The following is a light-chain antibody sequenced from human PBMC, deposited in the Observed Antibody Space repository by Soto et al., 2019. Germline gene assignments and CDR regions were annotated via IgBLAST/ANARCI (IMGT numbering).Light chain of an antibody. CDR1: SSDVGGYNY. CDR3: SSYTSSSTPYV. Sequence: QSALTQPASVSGSPGQSITISCTGTSSDVGGYNYVSWYQQHPGKAPKLMIYDVSNRPSGVSNRFSGSKSGNTASLTISGPQAEDEADYYCSSYTSSSTPYVFGPGTKVTVL. J-gene: IGLJ1*01. V-gene: IGLV2-14*01. CDR2: DVS.